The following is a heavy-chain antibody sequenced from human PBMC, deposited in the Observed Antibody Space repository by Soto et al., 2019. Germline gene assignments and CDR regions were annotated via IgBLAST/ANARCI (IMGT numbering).Heavy chain of an antibody. Sequence: EVQLVESGGGLIQPGGSLRLSCAASGFTVSSNYMSWVRQAPGKGLEWVSVIYSGTSTYYADSVKGRFTISRDNSKNTLYLQMNSLRAEDTAVYYCARVTRGVRQYYFDYWGQGTLVTVSS. J-gene: IGHJ4*02. CDR1: GFTVSSNY. CDR3: ARVTRGVRQYYFDY. V-gene: IGHV3-53*01. CDR2: IYSGTST. D-gene: IGHD3-10*01.